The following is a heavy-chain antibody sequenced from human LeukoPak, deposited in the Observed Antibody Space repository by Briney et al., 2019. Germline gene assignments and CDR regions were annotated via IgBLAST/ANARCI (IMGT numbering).Heavy chain of an antibody. V-gene: IGHV3-48*01. CDR2: IGISSGNT. J-gene: IGHJ4*01. CDR3: ARDHRYAFDN. D-gene: IGHD5-12*01. CDR1: GFNFIGYS. Sequence: GGSLRLSCAASGFNFIGYSMNWVRQAPGKGLEWISYIGISSGNTKYADSVKGRFTISRDEARNSLYLQMNSLRVEDTAVYYCARDHRYAFDNWGHGTLVTVSS.